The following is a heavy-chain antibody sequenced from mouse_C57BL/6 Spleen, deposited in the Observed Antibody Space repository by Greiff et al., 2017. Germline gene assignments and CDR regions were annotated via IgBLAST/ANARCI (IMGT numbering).Heavy chain of an antibody. V-gene: IGHV3-6*01. J-gene: IGHJ3*01. CDR3: ARVLY. Sequence: EVQLQESGPGLVKPSQSLSLTCSVTGYSITSGYYWNWIRQFPGNKLEWMGYISYDGSNNYNPSLKNRISITRDTSKNQFFLKLNSVTTEDTATYYCARVLYWGQGTLVTVSA. CDR2: ISYDGSN. CDR1: GYSITSGYY.